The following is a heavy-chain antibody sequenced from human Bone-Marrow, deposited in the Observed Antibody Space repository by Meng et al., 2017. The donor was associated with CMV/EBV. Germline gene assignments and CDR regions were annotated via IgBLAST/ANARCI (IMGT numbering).Heavy chain of an antibody. D-gene: IGHD6-13*01. CDR3: ARDKIYRSCWYVYYYGMAF. CDR2: IYSGGNT. V-gene: IGHV3-66*02. CDR1: GFTVSSNY. J-gene: IGHJ6*02. Sequence: GGSLRLSCVASGFTVSSNYMTWVRQAPGKGLEWVSVIYSGGNTYYADSVKGRFTISRDNSKNTLYLQMNTLRAEDTAVYYCARDKIYRSCWYVYYYGMAFWGQGTTVTVSS.